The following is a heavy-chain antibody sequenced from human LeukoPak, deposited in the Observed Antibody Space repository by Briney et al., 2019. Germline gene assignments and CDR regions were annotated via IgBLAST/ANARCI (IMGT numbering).Heavy chain of an antibody. V-gene: IGHV3-9*01. Sequence: GGSLRLSCATSGFSFDDYAMHWVRQVPGKGLEWVSGINWNSGNIGYADSVKGRFTISRDNAKNSLYLQMNSLRAEDTAVYYCARRPDGYKKPFDYWGQGTLVTVSS. J-gene: IGHJ4*02. CDR2: INWNSGNI. CDR3: ARRPDGYKKPFDY. CDR1: GFSFDDYA. D-gene: IGHD5-24*01.